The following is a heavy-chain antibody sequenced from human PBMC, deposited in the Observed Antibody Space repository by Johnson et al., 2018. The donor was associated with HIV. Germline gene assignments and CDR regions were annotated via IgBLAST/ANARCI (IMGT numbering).Heavy chain of an antibody. V-gene: IGHV3-30-3*01. J-gene: IGHJ3*02. Sequence: QVQLVESGGGVVQPGMSLRLSCAASGFTFSSYAMHWVRQAPGKGLEWVAVISYDGSNKYYADSVKGRFTISRDNSKNTLYLQMNSLRAEDTAVYYCARVSTQWLRVDAFDIWGQGTMVTVSS. CDR3: ARVSTQWLRVDAFDI. D-gene: IGHD6-19*01. CDR2: ISYDGSNK. CDR1: GFTFSSYA.